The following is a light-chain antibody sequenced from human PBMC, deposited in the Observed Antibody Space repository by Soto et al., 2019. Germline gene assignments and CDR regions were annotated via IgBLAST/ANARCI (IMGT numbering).Light chain of an antibody. CDR3: QQYGSSPRT. V-gene: IGKV3-20*01. Sequence: EIVLTQSPGTLSLSPGERATLSCRASQSVSNNYLAWYRQKPGQAPRPLIYGASNRATGIPDRLSGSGSGTDFTLTISRLEPEDFAVYYCQQYGSSPRTFCQGTKVEIK. CDR2: GAS. J-gene: IGKJ1*01. CDR1: QSVSNNY.